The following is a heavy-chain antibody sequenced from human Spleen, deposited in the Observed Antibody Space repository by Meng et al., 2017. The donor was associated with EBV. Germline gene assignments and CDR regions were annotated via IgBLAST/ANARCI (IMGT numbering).Heavy chain of an antibody. CDR1: GFTFSNYA. CDR3: ASKSYFDY. V-gene: IGHV3-23*01. CDR2: IGGNGDNI. J-gene: IGHJ4*02. Sequence: EGQLLESGGGLVQPGGSLRLSCAASGFTFSNYAMSWVRHAPGKGLEWVSTIGGNGDNIYYADSMKGRLTVSRDNSKNTLYLQMNSLRAEDTAVYYCASKSYFDYWGQGTLVTVSS.